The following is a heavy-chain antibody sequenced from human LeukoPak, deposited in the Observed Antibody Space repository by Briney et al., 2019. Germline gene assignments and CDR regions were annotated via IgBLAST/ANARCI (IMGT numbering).Heavy chain of an antibody. CDR1: GASISSSNYY. CDR3: ARDGGYGSGSYYYYYYYMDI. Sequence: SETLSLTCTVSGASISSSNYYWGWIRQPPGKGLEWIGEINHSGSTNYDPSLKSRVTISVDTSKNQFSLKLSSVTAADTAVYYCARDGGYGSGSYYYYYYYMDIWGKGTTVTVSS. D-gene: IGHD3-10*01. CDR2: INHSGST. V-gene: IGHV4-39*07. J-gene: IGHJ6*03.